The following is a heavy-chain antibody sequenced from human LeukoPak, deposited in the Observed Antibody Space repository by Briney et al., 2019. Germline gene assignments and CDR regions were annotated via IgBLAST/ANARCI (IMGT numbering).Heavy chain of an antibody. J-gene: IGHJ4*02. Sequence: PSETLSLTCAVYGGSFSGYYWSWIRQPPGKGLEWIGEINHSGSTNYNPSLKSRVTISVDTSKNQFSLKLSSVTAAYTAVYYCARRRRFGLVIDYWGQGTLVTVSS. CDR3: ARRRRFGLVIDY. D-gene: IGHD3-10*01. CDR2: INHSGST. CDR1: GGSFSGYY. V-gene: IGHV4-34*01.